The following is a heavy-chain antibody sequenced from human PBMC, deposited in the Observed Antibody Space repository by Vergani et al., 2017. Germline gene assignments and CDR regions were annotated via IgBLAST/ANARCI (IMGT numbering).Heavy chain of an antibody. J-gene: IGHJ6*03. V-gene: IGHV4-30-2*01. CDR1: GDSITNGGFS. CDR2: IFPSGNS. CDR3: ARASFRALGGYYYYMDV. D-gene: IGHD2-15*01. Sequence: QLQLQESGSGLVKPSQTLSLTCAVSGDSITNGGFSWNWIRQPPGKGPEWIGYIFPSGNSDYNPSLKNRVSISLEKSKNQFSLRVNSVTAADTAVYFCARASFRALGGYYYYMDVWGKGKTGVGSS.